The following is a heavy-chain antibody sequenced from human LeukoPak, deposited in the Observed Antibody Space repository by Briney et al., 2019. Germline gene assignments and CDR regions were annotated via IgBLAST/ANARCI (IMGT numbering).Heavy chain of an antibody. J-gene: IGHJ4*02. CDR2: IYSAGSI. D-gene: IGHD3-16*01. CDR1: GFTVSSNS. Sequence: GGSLRPSCTVSGFTVSSNSMSWVRQAPGKGLEWVSFIYSAGSIYYSDSVKGRFTISIDNSKNTLYLQMNGLRAEDTAVYYCARRAGAYTHPYDYWGQGTLVTVSS. CDR3: ARRAGAYTHPYDY. V-gene: IGHV3-53*01.